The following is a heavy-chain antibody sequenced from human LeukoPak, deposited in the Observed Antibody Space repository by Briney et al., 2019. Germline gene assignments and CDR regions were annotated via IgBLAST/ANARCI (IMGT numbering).Heavy chain of an antibody. CDR1: GGSFSGYY. J-gene: IGHJ4*02. D-gene: IGHD3-10*01. CDR3: ATGRYYGSGSYDY. Sequence: PSETLSLTCAVYGGSFSGYYWSWIRQPPGKGLEWVSYISSSGSTIYYADSVKGRFTISRDNAKNSLYLQMNSLGAEDTAVYYCATGRYYGSGSYDYWGQGTLVTVSS. V-gene: IGHV3-11*04. CDR2: ISSSGSTI.